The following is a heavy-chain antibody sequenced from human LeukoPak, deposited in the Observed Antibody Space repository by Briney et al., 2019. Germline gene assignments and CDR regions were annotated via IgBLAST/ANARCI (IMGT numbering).Heavy chain of an antibody. Sequence: PSETLSLTCAVYGGSFSGYYWSWIRQPPGKGLEWIGEINHSGSTNYNPSLKSRVTISVDTSKTQFSLKLSSVTAADTAVYYCAREPMVRGVDWLRGFDPWGQGTLVTVSS. CDR2: INHSGST. V-gene: IGHV4-34*09. J-gene: IGHJ5*02. CDR3: AREPMVRGVDWLRGFDP. D-gene: IGHD3-10*01. CDR1: GGSFSGYY.